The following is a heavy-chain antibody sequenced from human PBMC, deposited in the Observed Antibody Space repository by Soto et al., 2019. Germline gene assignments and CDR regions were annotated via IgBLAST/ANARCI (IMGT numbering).Heavy chain of an antibody. CDR3: ARVETGTTHYYYYGMDV. V-gene: IGHV4-30-4*01. D-gene: IGHD1-7*01. J-gene: IGHJ6*02. CDR2: IYYSGST. Sequence: SETLSLTCTVSGGSISSGDYYWSWIRQPPGKGLEWIGYIYYSGSTYYNPSLKSRVTMSVDTSKNQFSLKLSSVTAADTAVYYCARVETGTTHYYYYGMDVWGQGTTVTVSS. CDR1: GGSISSGDYY.